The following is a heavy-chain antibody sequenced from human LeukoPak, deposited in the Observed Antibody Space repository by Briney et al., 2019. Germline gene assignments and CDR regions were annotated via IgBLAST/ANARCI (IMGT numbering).Heavy chain of an antibody. CDR3: AKVGSSWSTPFFDY. CDR1: GFTFSSYG. CDR2: ISYDGSNK. D-gene: IGHD6-13*01. J-gene: IGHJ4*02. V-gene: IGHV3-30*18. Sequence: QPGGSLRLSCAASGFTFSSYGMHWVRQAPGKGLEWVAVISYDGSNKYYADSVKGRFTISRDNSKNTLYLQMNSLRAEDTAVYYCAKVGSSWSTPFFDYWGQGTLVTVSS.